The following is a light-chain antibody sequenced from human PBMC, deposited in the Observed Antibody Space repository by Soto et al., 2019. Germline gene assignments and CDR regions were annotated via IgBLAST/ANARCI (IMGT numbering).Light chain of an antibody. J-gene: IGKJ4*01. CDR3: QQYFDVPFT. CDR1: RSVLYKSNNKNH. CDR2: WAS. V-gene: IGKV4-1*01. Sequence: DIVMTQSPDSLAVSLGKRATMNCKCSRSVLYKSNNKNHLAWYQQKPGQPPQLIIYWASTRESGVPERFSGSGSGTDFTLTISSLEAEDVAFYWCQQYFDVPFTFGGGTKWIS.